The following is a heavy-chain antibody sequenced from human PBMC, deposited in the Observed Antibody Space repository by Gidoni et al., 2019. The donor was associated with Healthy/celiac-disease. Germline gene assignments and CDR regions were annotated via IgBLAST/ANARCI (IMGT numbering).Heavy chain of an antibody. Sequence: QLQLQESGSGLVKPSQTLSLTCAVSGASISSGGYSWSWIRQPPGKGLEWIGYIYHSGSTYYNPSLKSRVTISVDRSKNQFSLKLSSVTAADTAVYYCAREGRSSRWFDPWGQGTLVTVSS. J-gene: IGHJ5*02. CDR1: GASISSGGYS. D-gene: IGHD3-10*01. V-gene: IGHV4-30-2*01. CDR3: AREGRSSRWFDP. CDR2: IYHSGST.